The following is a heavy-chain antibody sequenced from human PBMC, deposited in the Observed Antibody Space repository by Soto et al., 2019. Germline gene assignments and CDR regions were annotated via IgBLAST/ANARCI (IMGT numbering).Heavy chain of an antibody. Sequence: LRLSCAASGFTFSSYAMTWVRQAPGKGLEWVSTISGSGGTTYYADSVKGRFTVSRDNSNNTLFLQMNSLRAQDTAVYYCAKAIRGASGWFYFDCWGQGTLVTVSS. CDR2: ISGSGGTT. D-gene: IGHD6-19*01. CDR1: GFTFSSYA. J-gene: IGHJ4*01. V-gene: IGHV3-23*01. CDR3: AKAIRGASGWFYFDC.